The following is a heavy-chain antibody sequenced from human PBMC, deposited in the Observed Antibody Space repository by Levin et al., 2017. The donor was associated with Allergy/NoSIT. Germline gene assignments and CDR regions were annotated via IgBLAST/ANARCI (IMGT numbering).Heavy chain of an antibody. J-gene: IGHJ4*02. CDR2: ISSSSSYI. CDR3: AKDRGSGFDS. D-gene: IGHD6-19*01. CDR1: GFTFSSYS. V-gene: IGHV3-21*01. Sequence: GGSLRLSCAASGFTFSSYSLNWVRQVPGKGLEWVSSISSSSSYIYYADSVKGRFTISRDNAKNSLFLQMNSLRAEDTALYFCAKDRGSGFDSWGQGALVTVSS.